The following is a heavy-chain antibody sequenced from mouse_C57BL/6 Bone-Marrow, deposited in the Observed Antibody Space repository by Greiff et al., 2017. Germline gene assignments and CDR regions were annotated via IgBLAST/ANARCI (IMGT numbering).Heavy chain of an antibody. CDR1: GFTFSSYA. V-gene: IGHV5-4*01. CDR2: ISDGGSYT. J-gene: IGHJ2*01. Sequence: EVQLVESGGGLVKPGGSLKLSCAASGFTFSSYAMSWVRQTPEKRLEWVATISDGGSYTYYPDNVKGRFTISRDNAKNNLYLQMSHLKSEDTAMYYCARRITTVGNYWGQGTTLTVSS. D-gene: IGHD1-1*01. CDR3: ARRITTVGNY.